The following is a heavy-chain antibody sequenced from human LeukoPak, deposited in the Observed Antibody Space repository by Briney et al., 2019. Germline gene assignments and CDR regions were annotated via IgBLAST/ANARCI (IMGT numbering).Heavy chain of an antibody. D-gene: IGHD3-16*01. CDR1: GFAFNSYG. V-gene: IGHV3-30*18. J-gene: IGHJ4*02. CDR3: AKVRWGSDNALDS. Sequence: GRSLRLSCAASGFAFNSYGMHWVRQAPGKGLEWLAIISHDGSNTYYADSVKGRITISRDNSKNTLYLQMNSLRAEDTAVYYCAKVRWGSDNALDSWGQGTLVTVSS. CDR2: ISHDGSNT.